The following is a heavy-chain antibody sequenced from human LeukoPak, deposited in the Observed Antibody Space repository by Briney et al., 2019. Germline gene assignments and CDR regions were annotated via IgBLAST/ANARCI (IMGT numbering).Heavy chain of an antibody. J-gene: IGHJ4*02. CDR2: ISGSGAGT. Sequence: PGGSLRLSCAASGFTFSSYAMSWVRQAPGKGLEWVSAISGSGAGTYYADSVKGRFTISRDNFKHTLYLQMNSLRAEDTAVYYCAKVNNIAAAGTFDYWGQGTLVTVSS. CDR3: AKVNNIAAAGTFDY. D-gene: IGHD6-13*01. V-gene: IGHV3-23*01. CDR1: GFTFSSYA.